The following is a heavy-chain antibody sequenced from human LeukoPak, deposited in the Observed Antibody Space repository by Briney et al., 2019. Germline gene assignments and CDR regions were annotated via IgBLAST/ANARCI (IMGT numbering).Heavy chain of an antibody. V-gene: IGHV3-49*04. CDR1: GFTFGDYG. J-gene: IGHJ4*02. Sequence: GGSLRLSCTSSGFTFGDYGMSWVRQAPGKGLDWVGVIRTKAYGGTTEYAASVKGRFTISRDDSKSIAYLQMNSLKTEDTAVYYCTRRAYDSSGYHSDNWGQGTLVTVSS. CDR3: TRRAYDSSGYHSDN. D-gene: IGHD3-22*01. CDR2: IRTKAYGGTT.